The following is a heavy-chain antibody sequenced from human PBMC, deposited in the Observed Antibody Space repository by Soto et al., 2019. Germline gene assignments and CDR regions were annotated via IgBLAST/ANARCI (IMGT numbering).Heavy chain of an antibody. CDR3: GQGFFLVDTAQVRFDY. D-gene: IGHD3-9*01. J-gene: IGHJ4*02. CDR2: ISYDGSNK. Sequence: QVQLVESGGGVVQPGRALRRSCAASGFTCSNYGMQWFRQAPGKGLEWVAIISYDGSNKYYAVSVKGRFNISRDNSKNTLYLQMTSLRSEYTAVYYCGQGFFLVDTAQVRFDYGGQGTLVTVSS. CDR1: GFTCSNYG. V-gene: IGHV3-30*18.